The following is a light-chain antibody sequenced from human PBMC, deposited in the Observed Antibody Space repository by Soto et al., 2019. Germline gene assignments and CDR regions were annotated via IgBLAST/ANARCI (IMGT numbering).Light chain of an antibody. Sequence: DIQMTQSPSTLSGSVGGRVTINCRASQTISSWLAWYQQKPGKAPTLLIYDASTLERGVPSRFSGTGSGTEFTLSIDSLQPDDFATYYCQQYHTSSITFGQGTRLEIK. J-gene: IGKJ5*01. CDR2: DAS. CDR1: QTISSW. V-gene: IGKV1-5*01. CDR3: QQYHTSSIT.